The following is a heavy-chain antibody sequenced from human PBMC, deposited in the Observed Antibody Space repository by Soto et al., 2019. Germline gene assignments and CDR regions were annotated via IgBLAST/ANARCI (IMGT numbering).Heavy chain of an antibody. V-gene: IGHV1-3*01. J-gene: IGHJ6*02. D-gene: IGHD2-21*02. Sequence: QVQLVQSGAEVKKPGASVKVSCKASGYTFTSYAMHWVRQAPGQRLEWMGWINAGNGNTKYSHKFQGRVTITRDTSASTAYMELSSLRSEDTAVYYCASEYCGGDCYSAARYGMDVWGQGTTVTVSS. CDR1: GYTFTSYA. CDR2: INAGNGNT. CDR3: ASEYCGGDCYSAARYGMDV.